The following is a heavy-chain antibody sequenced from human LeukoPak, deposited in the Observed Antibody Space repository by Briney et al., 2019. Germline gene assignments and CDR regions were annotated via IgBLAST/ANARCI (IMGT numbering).Heavy chain of an antibody. CDR2: ISYDGSNK. Sequence: PGRSLRLSCAASGFTFSSYGMHWVRQAPGKGREWVAVISYDGSNKYYADSVKGRFTISRDNSKNTLYLQMNSLRAEDTAVYYCAKGVAIAARRGPPQHWGQGTLVTVSS. CDR3: AKGVAIAARRGPPQH. CDR1: GFTFSSYG. J-gene: IGHJ1*01. D-gene: IGHD6-6*01. V-gene: IGHV3-30*18.